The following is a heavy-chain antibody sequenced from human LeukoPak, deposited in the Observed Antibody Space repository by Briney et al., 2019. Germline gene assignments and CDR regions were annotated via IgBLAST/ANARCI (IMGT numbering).Heavy chain of an antibody. Sequence: SETLSLTCTVSGGSISSYYWSWIRQPPGKGLEWIGYIYYSGSTNYNPSLKSRVTISVDTSKNQFSLKLSSVTAADTAVYYCARGGYDILTGYYIGAVRGYYYYYGMDVWGQGTTVTVSS. CDR3: ARGGYDILTGYYIGAVRGYYYYYGMDV. D-gene: IGHD3-9*01. J-gene: IGHJ6*02. V-gene: IGHV4-59*01. CDR2: IYYSGST. CDR1: GGSISSYY.